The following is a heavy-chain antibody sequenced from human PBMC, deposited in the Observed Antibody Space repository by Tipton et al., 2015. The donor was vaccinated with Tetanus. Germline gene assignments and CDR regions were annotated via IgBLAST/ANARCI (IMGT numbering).Heavy chain of an antibody. Sequence: SLRLSCLASGFTFSNYAMAWVRQAPGKGLEWVSGISVRGSHTYYADPVKGRFSISRDNSKNTVYLQMNSLRDEDTAVYYCARPDRYCSGGSCYLALDYWGHGTLVTVSS. J-gene: IGHJ4*01. CDR2: ISVRGSHT. CDR1: GFTFSNYA. V-gene: IGHV3-23*01. CDR3: ARPDRYCSGGSCYLALDY. D-gene: IGHD2-15*01.